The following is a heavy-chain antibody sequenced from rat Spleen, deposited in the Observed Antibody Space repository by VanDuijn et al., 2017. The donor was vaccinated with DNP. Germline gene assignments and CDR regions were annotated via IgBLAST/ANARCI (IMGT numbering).Heavy chain of an antibody. V-gene: IGHV5-25*01. J-gene: IGHJ3*01. CDR1: GFTFSDYY. Sequence: EVQLVESGGGLVQPGRSLKLSCVASGFTFSDYYIAWVRQAPTKGLEWVASISTGGGNTYYRDSVKGRFTISRDNTKSTLYLQMDSLRSEDTATYYCATSRDGFAYWGQGTLVTVSS. CDR3: ATSRDGFAY. CDR2: ISTGGGNT.